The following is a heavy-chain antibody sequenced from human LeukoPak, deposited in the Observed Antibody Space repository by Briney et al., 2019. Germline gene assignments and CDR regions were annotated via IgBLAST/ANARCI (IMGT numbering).Heavy chain of an antibody. CDR1: GGSFSGYY. CDR3: ARATYQYSSSDFDY. D-gene: IGHD6-6*01. J-gene: IGHJ4*02. V-gene: IGHV4-34*01. Sequence: SETLSLTCAVYGGSFSGYYWSWIRQPPGKGLEWIGEINHSGSTNYNPSLKSRVTIPVDTSKNQFSLKLSSVTAADTAVYYCARATYQYSSSDFDYWGQGTLVTVSS. CDR2: INHSGST.